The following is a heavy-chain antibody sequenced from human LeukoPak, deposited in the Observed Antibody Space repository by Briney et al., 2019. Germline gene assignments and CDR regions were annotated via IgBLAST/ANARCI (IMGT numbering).Heavy chain of an antibody. Sequence: GGSLRLSCAASGFTFSSYGMHWVRQAPGKGLEWVSVIYSSGSTYYADSVKGRFTISRDNSKNTLHLQMNTLRAEDTAVYYCASRIATAGSVDYWGQGTLVTVSS. CDR2: IYSSGST. J-gene: IGHJ4*02. D-gene: IGHD6-13*01. CDR1: GFTFSSYG. V-gene: IGHV3-NL1*01. CDR3: ASRIATAGSVDY.